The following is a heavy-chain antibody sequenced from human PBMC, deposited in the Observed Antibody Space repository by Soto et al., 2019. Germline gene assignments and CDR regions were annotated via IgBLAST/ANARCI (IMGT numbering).Heavy chain of an antibody. J-gene: IGHJ4*02. D-gene: IGHD5-18*01. CDR1: GFTVSSHS. CDR2: ISGSGATK. CDR3: ARAIRGFSYVVDY. Sequence: GGSLRLSCAASGFTVSSHSINWVRQAPGKGLEWVSYISGSGATKYYADSVKGRFTISRDNARNSLYLQMSSLSDEDTAVYYCARAIRGFSYVVDYWGQGTLVTVSS. V-gene: IGHV3-48*02.